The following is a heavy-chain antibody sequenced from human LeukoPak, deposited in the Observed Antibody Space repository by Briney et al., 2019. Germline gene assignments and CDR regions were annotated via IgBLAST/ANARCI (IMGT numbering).Heavy chain of an antibody. CDR3: ARDIGGGYDRQDAFEI. CDR2: IYYRGST. V-gene: IGHV4-31*03. D-gene: IGHD5-12*01. CDR1: GGSISSGGYY. Sequence: SETLSLTCSVSGGSISSGGYYWSWLRQHPGKGLEWIGYIYYRGSTYYNPSLKSRVPISVDTSKNQFSLKLGSVTAADPAVYYCARDIGGGYDRQDAFEIWGQGTLGTV. J-gene: IGHJ3*02.